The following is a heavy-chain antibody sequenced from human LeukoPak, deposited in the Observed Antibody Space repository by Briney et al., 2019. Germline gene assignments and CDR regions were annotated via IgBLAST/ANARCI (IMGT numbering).Heavy chain of an antibody. Sequence: SETLSLTCTVSGGSISSGSYYWSWIRQPAGKGLEWIGRIYTSGSTNYNPSLKSRVTISVDTSKKQFSLKLSSVTAADTAVYYCAGNYYGSGSYYSEDRYWGQGTLVTVSS. D-gene: IGHD3-10*01. CDR3: AGNYYGSGSYYSEDRY. J-gene: IGHJ4*02. CDR2: IYTSGST. CDR1: GGSISSGSYY. V-gene: IGHV4-61*02.